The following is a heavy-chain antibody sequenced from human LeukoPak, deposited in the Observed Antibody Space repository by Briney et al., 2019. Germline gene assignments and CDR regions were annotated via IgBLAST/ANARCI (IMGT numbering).Heavy chain of an antibody. V-gene: IGHV4-39*01. CDR1: GGSISSRSYL. Sequence: SETLSLTCTVSGGSISSRSYLWGWIRQSPGKGLEWLGSVYYSGTSYYNPSLRGRVTISVDTSKNQFSLRLNSVTAGDTAVYYCARGMRGDDYGDYGPLDYWGQGTLVTVSS. CDR2: VYYSGTS. J-gene: IGHJ4*02. D-gene: IGHD4-17*01. CDR3: ARGMRGDDYGDYGPLDY.